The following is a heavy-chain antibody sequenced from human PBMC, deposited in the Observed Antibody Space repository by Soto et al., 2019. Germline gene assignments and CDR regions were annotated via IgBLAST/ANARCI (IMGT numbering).Heavy chain of an antibody. J-gene: IGHJ4*02. CDR2: INPNSGGT. CDR3: ARGALYCSGGSCYSGPSRVEFGPYYFDD. CDR1: GYTFTGYY. V-gene: IGHV1-2*04. Sequence: ASVKVSCKASGYTFTGYYMHWVRQAPGQGLEWMGWINPNSGGTNYAQKFQGWVTMTRDTSISTAYMELSRLRSDDTAVYYCARGALYCSGGSCYSGPSRVEFGPYYFDDSGQGTLVTVSS. D-gene: IGHD2-15*01.